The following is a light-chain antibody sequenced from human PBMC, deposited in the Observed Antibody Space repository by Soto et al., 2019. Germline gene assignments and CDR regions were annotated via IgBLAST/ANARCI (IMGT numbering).Light chain of an antibody. Sequence: EIVLTQSPVTRSLSPGERATLSCRASQSVSNNYLAWYQQKPGQAPRLLIYGASNRATGITDRFSGSGSGTDFTLTISRLEPEDFAVYYCQQYGSSGTFGQGTKVDIK. CDR1: QSVSNNY. CDR3: QQYGSSGT. V-gene: IGKV3-20*01. CDR2: GAS. J-gene: IGKJ1*01.